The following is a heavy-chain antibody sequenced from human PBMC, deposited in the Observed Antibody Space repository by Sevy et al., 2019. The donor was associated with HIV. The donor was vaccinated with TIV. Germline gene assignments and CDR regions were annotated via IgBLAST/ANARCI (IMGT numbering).Heavy chain of an antibody. CDR3: AKDLYYYDSSGEGGMDV. D-gene: IGHD3-22*01. V-gene: IGHV3-30*18. J-gene: IGHJ6*02. CDR1: GFTFSSYG. CDR2: ISYDGSNK. Sequence: GGPLRLSCAASGFTFSSYGMHWVRQAPGKGLEWVAVISYDGSNKYYADSVKGRFTISRDNSKNTLYLQMNSLRAEDTAVYYCAKDLYYYDSSGEGGMDVWGQGTTVTVSS.